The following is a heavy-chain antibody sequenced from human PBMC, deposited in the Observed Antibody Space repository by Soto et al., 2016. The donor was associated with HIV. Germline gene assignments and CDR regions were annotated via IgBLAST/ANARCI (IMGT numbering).Heavy chain of an antibody. Sequence: QLQLQGSGPGLVKPSETLSLTCTVSGGSISSYYWSWIRQPPGKGLEWIGYIYYSGSTNYNPSLKSRVTISVDTSKNQFSLKLTSVTAADTAVYYCARYGSGSYFWYWGQGALVTVSS. CDR3: ARYGSGSYFWY. V-gene: IGHV4-59*01. CDR1: GGSISSYY. J-gene: IGHJ4*02. CDR2: IYYSGST. D-gene: IGHD3-10*01.